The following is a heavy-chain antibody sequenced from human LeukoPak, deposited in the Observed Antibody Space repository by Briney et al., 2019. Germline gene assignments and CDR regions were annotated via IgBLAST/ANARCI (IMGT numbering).Heavy chain of an antibody. CDR3: ASSEYCSGGSCYGPFDY. V-gene: IGHV1-46*01. Sequence: GAPVKVSCKASGYTCTSYYMHWVRQAPGQGLEWMGIINPSGGSTSYAQRFQGRVTMTRDTSTSTVYMELSSLRSEDTAVYYCASSEYCSGGSCYGPFDYWGQGTLVTVSS. J-gene: IGHJ4*02. CDR2: INPSGGST. D-gene: IGHD2-15*01. CDR1: GYTCTSYY.